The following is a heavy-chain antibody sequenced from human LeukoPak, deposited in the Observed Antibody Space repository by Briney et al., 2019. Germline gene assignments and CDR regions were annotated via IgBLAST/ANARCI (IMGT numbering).Heavy chain of an antibody. V-gene: IGHV3-30*04. CDR2: ISYDGSNK. CDR1: GFTFSSYA. CDR3: ARVRAIGRDGHSSGYSD. D-gene: IGHD3-22*01. J-gene: IGHJ4*02. Sequence: EGSLRLSCAASGFTFSSYAMHWVRQAPGKGLEWVAVISYDGSNKYYADSVKGRFTISRDNSKNTLYLQMNSLRAEDTAVYYCARVRAIGRDGHSSGYSDWGQGTLVTVSS.